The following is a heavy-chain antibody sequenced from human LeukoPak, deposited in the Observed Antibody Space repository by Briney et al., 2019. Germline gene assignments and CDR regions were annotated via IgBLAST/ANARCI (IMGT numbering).Heavy chain of an antibody. Sequence: PGGSLRLSCAASGFTVSSNYMSWVRQAPGKGLEWVSVIYSGGSTYYADSVKGRFTISRDNSMNTLYLQMNSLRAEDTAVYYCARHGSYYVGYFDYWGQGTLVTVSS. J-gene: IGHJ4*02. CDR2: IYSGGST. D-gene: IGHD1-26*01. CDR3: ARHGSYYVGYFDY. V-gene: IGHV3-53*01. CDR1: GFTVSSNY.